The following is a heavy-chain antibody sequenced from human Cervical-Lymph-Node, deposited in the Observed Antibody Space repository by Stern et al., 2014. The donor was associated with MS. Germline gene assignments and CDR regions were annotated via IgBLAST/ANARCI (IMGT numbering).Heavy chain of an antibody. CDR1: GGTFSTYA. J-gene: IGHJ6*02. D-gene: IGHD4-17*01. CDR3: ASPTSVTVGAMDA. CDR2: IIPIFGTA. Sequence: QVQLVESGAEVKKPGSSVKVSCKASGGTFSTYAIHWVRQAPGQGLEWMGGIIPIFGTANYAQKFQGRVSITADDATSTAYMELSSLRSEDTAMYYCASPTSVTVGAMDAWGQGTAVTVSS. V-gene: IGHV1-69*01.